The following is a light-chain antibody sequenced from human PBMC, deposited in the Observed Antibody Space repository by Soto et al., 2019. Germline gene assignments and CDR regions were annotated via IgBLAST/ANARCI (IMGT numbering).Light chain of an antibody. Sequence: QSVLTQPPSASVTPGQRVAISCSGSNSNVGSNTVSWYQQLPGTAPKLLLYSNTQRPSGVPGRFSGSESGTSASLAISGLQSEDEADYYCAAWDDSLKGVVFGGGTKLTVL. J-gene: IGLJ2*01. CDR1: NSNVGSNT. CDR2: SNT. CDR3: AAWDDSLKGVV. V-gene: IGLV1-44*01.